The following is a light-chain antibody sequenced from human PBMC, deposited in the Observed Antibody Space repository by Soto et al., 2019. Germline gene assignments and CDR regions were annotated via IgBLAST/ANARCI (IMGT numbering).Light chain of an antibody. CDR2: DAS. J-gene: IGKJ5*01. Sequence: DIQMTQSPSTLSASVGDRVTITCRASQSITNWLAWYQQKPGKAPSLLIYDASTLGSGVPSRFSGSGSGTEFTLTISSLQPEDFAVYYCQQYGSSLITFGQGTRLEIK. CDR3: QQYGSSLIT. V-gene: IGKV1-5*01. CDR1: QSITNW.